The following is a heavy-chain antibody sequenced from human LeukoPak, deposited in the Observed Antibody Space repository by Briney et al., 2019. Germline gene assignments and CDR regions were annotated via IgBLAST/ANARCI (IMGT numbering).Heavy chain of an antibody. Sequence: GGSLRLSCAASGFTFSSHAMHWVRQAPGKGLEYVSAISSNGGSTYYANSVKGRFTISRDNSKNTLYLQMGSLRAEDMAVYYCARGQVDTAMDYWGQGTLVTVSS. D-gene: IGHD5-18*01. J-gene: IGHJ4*02. CDR2: ISSNGGST. V-gene: IGHV3-64*01. CDR1: GFTFSSHA. CDR3: ARGQVDTAMDY.